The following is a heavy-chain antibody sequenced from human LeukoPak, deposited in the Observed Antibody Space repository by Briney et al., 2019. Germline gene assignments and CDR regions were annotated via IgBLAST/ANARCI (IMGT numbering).Heavy chain of an antibody. J-gene: IGHJ5*02. D-gene: IGHD5-18*01. CDR3: ARDQDTAVVTRYNWFDP. CDR1: GGSISSSSYY. CDR2: IYYSGST. V-gene: IGHV4-39*07. Sequence: PSETLSLTCAVSGGSISSSSYYWGWIRQPPGKGLEWIGSIYYSGSTHYNSSLKSRVTISVDTSKNQFSLKPSSVTAADTAVYYCARDQDTAVVTRYNWFDPWGQGTLVTVSS.